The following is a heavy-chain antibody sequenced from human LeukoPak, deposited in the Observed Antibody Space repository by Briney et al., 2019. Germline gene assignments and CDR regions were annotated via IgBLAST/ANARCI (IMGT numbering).Heavy chain of an antibody. CDR1: GFTFSSYE. CDR2: ISSSGSTI. CDR3: ARDLVVVDFWSGYSSLS. J-gene: IGHJ4*02. Sequence: GGSLRLSCAASGFTFSSYEMDWVRQAPGKGLEWVSYISSSGSTIYYADSVKGRFTISRDNAKNSLYLQMNSLRAEDTAVYYCARDLVVVDFWSGYSSLSWGQGTLVTVSS. V-gene: IGHV3-48*03. D-gene: IGHD3-3*01.